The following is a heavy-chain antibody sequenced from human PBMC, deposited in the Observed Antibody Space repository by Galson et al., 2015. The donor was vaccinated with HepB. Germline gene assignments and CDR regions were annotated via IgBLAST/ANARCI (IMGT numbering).Heavy chain of an antibody. CDR2: ISSSSSYI. Sequence: SLRLSCAASGFTFSSYSMNWVRQAPGKGPEWVSSISSSSSYIYYADSVKGRFTISRDNAKNSLYLQMNSLRAEDTAVYYCARDLGEEMATISGVWGQGTLVTVSS. CDR3: ARDLGEEMATISGV. V-gene: IGHV3-21*01. CDR1: GFTFSSYS. D-gene: IGHD5-24*01. J-gene: IGHJ4*02.